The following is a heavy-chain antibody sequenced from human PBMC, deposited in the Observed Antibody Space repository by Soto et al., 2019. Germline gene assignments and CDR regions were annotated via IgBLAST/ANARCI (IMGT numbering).Heavy chain of an antibody. CDR3: ARGNSIWGGGSFNLAPGFYFDY. D-gene: IGHD2-15*01. Sequence: PSETLSLTCTVSGGSISSGGYYWSWIRQHPGKGLEWIGYIYYSGSTYYNPSLKSRVTISVDTSKNQFSLKLSSVTAADTAVYYCARGNSIWGGGSFNLAPGFYFDYWGQGTLVTVSS. J-gene: IGHJ4*02. V-gene: IGHV4-31*03. CDR2: IYYSGST. CDR1: GGSISSGGYY.